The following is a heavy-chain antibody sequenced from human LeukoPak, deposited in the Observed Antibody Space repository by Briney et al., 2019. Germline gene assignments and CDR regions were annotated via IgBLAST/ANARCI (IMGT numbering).Heavy chain of an antibody. V-gene: IGHV3-7*01. Sequence: GGSLRLSCTASGFTFSSYWMSWVRQAPGKGLEWVANIKQDGSEKHYVDSVKGRFTISRDNAKNSLYLQMNSLRAEDTAVYYCACYIAAAGTWSRWFDPWGQGTLVTVSS. J-gene: IGHJ5*02. D-gene: IGHD6-13*01. CDR3: ACYIAAAGTWSRWFDP. CDR1: GFTFSSYW. CDR2: IKQDGSEK.